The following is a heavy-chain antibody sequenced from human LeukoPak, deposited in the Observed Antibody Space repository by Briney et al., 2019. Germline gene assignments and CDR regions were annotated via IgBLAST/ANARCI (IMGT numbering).Heavy chain of an antibody. D-gene: IGHD3-22*01. CDR2: ISYDGSNK. V-gene: IGHV3-30-3*01. J-gene: IGHJ4*02. CDR1: GFTFSSYA. CDR3: ARVAYYYDSSGNPFDY. Sequence: PGGSLRPSCAASGFTFSSYAMHWVRQAPGEGLEWVAVISYDGSNKYYADSVKGRFTISRDNSKNTLYLQMNSLRAEDTAVYYCARVAYYYDSSGNPFDYWGQGTLVTVSS.